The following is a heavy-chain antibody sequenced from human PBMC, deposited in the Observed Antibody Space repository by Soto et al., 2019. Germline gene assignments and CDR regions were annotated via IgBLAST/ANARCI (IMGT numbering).Heavy chain of an antibody. V-gene: IGHV1-2*02. J-gene: IGHJ6*02. CDR3: ARDASRYTPWDGMDV. D-gene: IGHD2-2*02. CDR1: GYTFTGYY. CDR2: INPNSGGT. Sequence: QVQLVQSGAEVKKPGASVKVSCKASGYTFTGYYMHWVRQAPGPGLEWMGWINPNSGGTNYAQKIQGRVTMTRDTSISSAYMELSRLRSDDTAVYYCARDASRYTPWDGMDVWGQVTTVTVSS.